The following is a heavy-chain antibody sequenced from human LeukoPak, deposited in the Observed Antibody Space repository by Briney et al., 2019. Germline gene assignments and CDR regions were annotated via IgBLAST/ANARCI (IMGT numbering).Heavy chain of an antibody. V-gene: IGHV1-18*01. CDR1: DYTFTSYG. CDR2: ISAYNGNT. Sequence: ASEKLSCNASDYTFTSYGISWVRQATGHGLELHASISAYNGNTNYAQQLQGRVTMTTDTSTSTAYMELRSLRSDDTAVYYCARVTPVGATTADYWGQGTLVTVSS. CDR3: ARVTPVGATTADY. D-gene: IGHD1-26*01. J-gene: IGHJ4*02.